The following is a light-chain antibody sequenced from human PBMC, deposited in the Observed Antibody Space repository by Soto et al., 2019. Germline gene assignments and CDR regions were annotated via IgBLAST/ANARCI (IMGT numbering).Light chain of an antibody. V-gene: IGKV1-9*01. CDR2: AAS. J-gene: IGKJ4*01. Sequence: DIKLTQSPSFLSASVGDRVTITCRASQGISSYLAWYQQKPGKAPNLLIYAASALQSGVPSRFSGSGSGTEFTLTISSLQPEDFATYYCQQVKSYPLTFGGGTKVEI. CDR1: QGISSY. CDR3: QQVKSYPLT.